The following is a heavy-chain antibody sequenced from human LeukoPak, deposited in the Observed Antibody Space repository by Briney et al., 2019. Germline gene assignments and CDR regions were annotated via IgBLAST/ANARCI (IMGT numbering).Heavy chain of an antibody. CDR3: ASREAAIGAFDI. D-gene: IGHD2-2*01. V-gene: IGHV4-30-2*01. CDR1: GGSISSGGYC. Sequence: SQTLSLTCAVSGGSISSGGYCWSWIRQPPGKGLEWIGYIYHSGSTYYNPSLKSRVTISVDRSKNQFSLKLSSVTAADTAVYYCASREAAIGAFDIWGQGTMVTVSS. CDR2: IYHSGST. J-gene: IGHJ3*02.